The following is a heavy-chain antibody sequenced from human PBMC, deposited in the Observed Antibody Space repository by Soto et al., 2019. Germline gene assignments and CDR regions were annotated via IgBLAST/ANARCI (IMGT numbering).Heavy chain of an antibody. J-gene: IGHJ5*02. CDR3: ARDHPHAEAVASNRFDP. CDR2: IYYSGST. V-gene: IGHV4-61*01. CDR1: GGSVSSGSYY. D-gene: IGHD6-19*01. Sequence: SETLSLTCTVSGGSVSSGSYYWSWIRQPPGKGLEWIGYIYYSGSTNYNPSLKSRVTISVDTSKNQFSLKLSSVTAADTAAYYCARDHPHAEAVASNRFDPWVQGTLVTVSS.